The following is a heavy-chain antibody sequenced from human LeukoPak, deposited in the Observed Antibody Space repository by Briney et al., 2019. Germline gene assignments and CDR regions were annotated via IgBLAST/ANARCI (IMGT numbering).Heavy chain of an antibody. CDR2: INYSGST. V-gene: IGHV4-59*01. CDR1: GCSMSCYY. Sequence: PSETLSLTCTVSGCSMSCYYWRGIRQPPGKGLEWIGYINYSGSTNYNPSLKSRVTMSVDTSKNQFSLKLSSVTASDTVMYYYARVLSEYYVYCYHRGEGSLVTVSS. CDR3: ARVLSEYYVYCYH. J-gene: IGHJ4*02. D-gene: IGHD2/OR15-2a*01.